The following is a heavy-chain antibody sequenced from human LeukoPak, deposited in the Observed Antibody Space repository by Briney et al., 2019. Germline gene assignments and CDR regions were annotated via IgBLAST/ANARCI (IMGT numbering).Heavy chain of an antibody. Sequence: SETLSLTCAVCGGCFSGYYWSWLRQPPGRGGEGIGEINHSGSTNYNPSLKSRVTISVDTSKNQFSLKLSSVTAADTAVYYCARGLYCSSTSCYENAFDIWGQGTMVTVSS. D-gene: IGHD2-2*01. J-gene: IGHJ3*02. CDR1: GGCFSGYY. V-gene: IGHV4-34*01. CDR3: ARGLYCSSTSCYENAFDI. CDR2: INHSGST.